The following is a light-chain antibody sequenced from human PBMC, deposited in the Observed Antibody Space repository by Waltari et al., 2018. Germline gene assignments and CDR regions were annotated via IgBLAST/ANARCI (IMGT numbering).Light chain of an antibody. J-gene: IGKJ1*01. CDR2: HAS. V-gene: IGKV3-20*01. CDR3: QHYVNLPAT. Sequence: EVGLTQSRGSLSASLEDAVTLSCRASQSISHYLAWYQQKPGQAPRLLIYHASSRATGIPDRFSGSGSGTDFSLTISRLEPEDFAVYYCQHYVNLPATFGQGTKGEIK. CDR1: QSISHY.